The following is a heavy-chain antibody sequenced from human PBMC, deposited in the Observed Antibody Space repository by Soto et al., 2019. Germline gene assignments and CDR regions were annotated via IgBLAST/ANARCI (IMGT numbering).Heavy chain of an antibody. CDR2: IWYDGSNK. J-gene: IGHJ4*02. V-gene: IGHV3-33*03. CDR1: GFIFNEYG. D-gene: IGHD2-15*01. CDR3: ARWGCSGSNCNLNQRSFDL. Sequence: QVQLVESGGGVVQPGRSLRLSCAASGFIFNEYGMHWVRQAPGKGLEWVAVIWYDGSNKYYADSVKGRFTFSRDNSKNTMSLPMNSLRVEDTAVYYCARWGCSGSNCNLNQRSFDLWGQGTLVNVSS.